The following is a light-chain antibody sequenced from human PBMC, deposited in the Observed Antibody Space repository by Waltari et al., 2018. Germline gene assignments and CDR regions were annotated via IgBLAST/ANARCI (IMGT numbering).Light chain of an antibody. Sequence: QAVLTQPPSVSGAPGQRVTISCIGSSSNIGAAYDVHWYQQLPGTAPKLLIYGNTNRTWGVPGRFSGPKSGTSASLASTGLQAEDEADYYCQSYDSSLGGYVIFGGGTKLNVL. CDR1: SSNIGAAYD. CDR2: GNT. V-gene: IGLV1-40*01. J-gene: IGLJ2*01. CDR3: QSYDSSLGGYVI.